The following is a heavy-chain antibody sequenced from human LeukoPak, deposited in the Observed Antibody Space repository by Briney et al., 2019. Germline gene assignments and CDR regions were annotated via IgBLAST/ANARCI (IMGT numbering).Heavy chain of an antibody. J-gene: IGHJ4*02. CDR1: GYTFTSYG. CDR2: INTNTRNP. CDR3: ARVPRITMIVVDEFDY. D-gene: IGHD3-22*01. V-gene: IGHV7-4-1*02. Sequence: GASVKVSCKASGYTFTSYGMNWVRQAPGQGLEWMGWINTNTRNPTYAQGFTGRFVFSLDTSVSTAYLQISSLKAEDTAVYYCARVPRITMIVVDEFDYWGQGTLVTVSS.